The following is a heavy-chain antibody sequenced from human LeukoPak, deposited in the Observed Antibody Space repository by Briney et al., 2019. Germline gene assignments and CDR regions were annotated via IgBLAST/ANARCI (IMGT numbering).Heavy chain of an antibody. CDR3: ARVQSQCYYDTSGYPRGAFDY. CDR1: GYTFRSYG. D-gene: IGHD3-22*01. CDR2: ISAYNGDT. J-gene: IGHJ4*02. Sequence: GASVKVSCKASGYTFRSYGLSWVRQAPGQGLEWLGWISAYNGDTRYEQNFQGRVTLTTDTPTSTVYMELRSLTSDDTAVYYCARVQSQCYYDTSGYPRGAFDYWGQGTLVTVSS. V-gene: IGHV1-18*01.